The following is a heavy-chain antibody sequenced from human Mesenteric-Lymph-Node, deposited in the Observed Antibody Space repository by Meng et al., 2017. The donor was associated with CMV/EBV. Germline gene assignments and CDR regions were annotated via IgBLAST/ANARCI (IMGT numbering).Heavy chain of an antibody. V-gene: IGHV3-30*02. CDR1: GFTFSSYG. J-gene: IGHJ4*02. Sequence: GESLKISCAASGFTFSSYGMHWVRQAPGKGLEWVAFIRYDGSNKYYADSVKGRFTISRDNSKNTLYLQMNSLRAEDTAVYYCVKDRLTTVKGFFDYWGQGTLVTVSS. CDR2: IRYDGSNK. D-gene: IGHD4-17*01. CDR3: VKDRLTTVKGFFDY.